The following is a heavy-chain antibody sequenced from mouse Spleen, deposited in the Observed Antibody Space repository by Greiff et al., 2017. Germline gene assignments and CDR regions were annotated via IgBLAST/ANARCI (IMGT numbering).Heavy chain of an antibody. V-gene: IGHV3-6*02. CDR3: ARDHSSGYRLDY. CDR2: ISYDGSN. Sequence: VQLQQSGPGLVKPSQSLSLTCSVTGYSITSGYYWNWIRQFPGNKLEWMGYISYDGSNNYNPSLKNRISITRDTSKNQFFLKLNSVTTEDTATYYCARDHSSGYRLDYWGQGTTLTVSS. D-gene: IGHD3-1*01. CDR1: GYSITSGYY. J-gene: IGHJ2*01.